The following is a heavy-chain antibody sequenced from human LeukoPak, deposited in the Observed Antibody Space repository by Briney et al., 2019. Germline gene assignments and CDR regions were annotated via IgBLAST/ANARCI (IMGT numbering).Heavy chain of an antibody. D-gene: IGHD2-21*01. J-gene: IGHJ3*02. CDR1: GFTFSSYG. CDR2: IRYDGSNK. V-gene: IGHV3-30*02. Sequence: GGSLRLSCAASGFTFSSYGMHWVRQAPGKGLEWVAFIRYDGSNKYYADSVKGRFSISRDNSKNTLYLQMNSLRAEDTAVYYCAKVGTVVVVIARGEAFDIWGQGTMVTVSS. CDR3: AKVGTVVVVIARGEAFDI.